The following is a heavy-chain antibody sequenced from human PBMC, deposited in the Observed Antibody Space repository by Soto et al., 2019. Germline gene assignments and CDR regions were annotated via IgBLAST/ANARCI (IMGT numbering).Heavy chain of an antibody. CDR1: GFTFNTHW. V-gene: IGHV3-74*01. CDR2: IYFDGITT. D-gene: IGHD1-26*01. J-gene: IGHJ4*02. CDR3: ARGGAMGVDY. Sequence: GGSLRLSSTASGFTFNTHWMHWVRQAPGKGLVWVSRIYFDGITTNYADSVKGRLTVSRDNAKNTVYLHVNTLRDEDTAVYYCARGGAMGVDYWGQGTMVTVYS.